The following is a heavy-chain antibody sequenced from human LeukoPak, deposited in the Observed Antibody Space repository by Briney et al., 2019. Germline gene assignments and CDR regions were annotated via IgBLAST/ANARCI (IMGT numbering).Heavy chain of an antibody. CDR3: VTTVTTGAFDI. D-gene: IGHD4-17*01. CDR2: IYYSGST. Sequence: SETLSLTCTVSGGSITTYYWSWIRQPPGKELEWIGYIYYSGSTNYNPSLKSRVTMSVDTSKNQFSLKLTSVTALDTAVYYCVTTVTTGAFDIWGQGTMVTVSS. J-gene: IGHJ3*02. V-gene: IGHV4-59*12. CDR1: GGSITTYY.